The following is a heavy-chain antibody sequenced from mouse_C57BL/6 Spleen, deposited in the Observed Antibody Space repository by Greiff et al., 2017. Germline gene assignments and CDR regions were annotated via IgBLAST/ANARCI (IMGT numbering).Heavy chain of an antibody. D-gene: IGHD1-1*01. V-gene: IGHV5-17*01. CDR3: ARRITTVVATEYAMDY. Sequence: EVHLVESGGGLVKPGGSLKLSCAASGFTFSDYGMHWVRQAPEKGLEWVAYISSGSSTIYYADTVKGRFTISRDNAKNTLFLQMTSLRSEDTAMYYCARRITTVVATEYAMDYWGQGTSVTVSS. CDR2: ISSGSSTI. J-gene: IGHJ4*01. CDR1: GFTFSDYG.